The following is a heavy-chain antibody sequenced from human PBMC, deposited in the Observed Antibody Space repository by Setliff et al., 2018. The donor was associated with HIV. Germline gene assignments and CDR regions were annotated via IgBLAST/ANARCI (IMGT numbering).Heavy chain of an antibody. CDR2: IFGSGIT. CDR3: ATTGQGRAYFDF. V-gene: IGHV4-31*03. J-gene: IGHJ4*02. CDR1: GFSISSDGFY. D-gene: IGHD2-21*01. Sequence: PSETLSLTCTLSGFSISSDGFYWNWIRQRPGKGLEWIGYIFGSGITYYNPSLKSRLRISIDTSANQFSVELSSVTAADTALYYCATTGQGRAYFDFWGQGSLVTVS.